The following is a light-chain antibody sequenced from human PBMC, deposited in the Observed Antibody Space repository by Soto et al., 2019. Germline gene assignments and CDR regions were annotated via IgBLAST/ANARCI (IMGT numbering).Light chain of an antibody. V-gene: IGLV3-21*02. J-gene: IGLJ1*01. Sequence: SYELTQPPSVSVAPGQTATVTCGGNNVGSKSVHWYQQKPGQDPVLVVYDDSDRPSGIPERFSGSNSGNTATLTISRVEAGDEADYYFQVWDTTSDQEVFVTGTKVTVL. CDR2: DDS. CDR3: QVWDTTSDQEV. CDR1: NVGSKS.